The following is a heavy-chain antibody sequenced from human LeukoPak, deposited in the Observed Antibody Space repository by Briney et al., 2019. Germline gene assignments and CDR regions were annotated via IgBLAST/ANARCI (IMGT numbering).Heavy chain of an antibody. CDR2: VSSSNSTI. V-gene: IGHV3-48*02. CDR3: ARDNYRSYGDYVMDY. D-gene: IGHD4-17*01. J-gene: IGHJ4*02. CDR1: GFTFDIYA. Sequence: QPGGSLRLSCAASGFTFDIYAMTWVRQAPGKGLEWVSYVSSSNSTIYYADSVKGRFTISRDNAKNSLYLQMNSLRDEDTAVYYCARDNYRSYGDYVMDYWGQGTLVTVSS.